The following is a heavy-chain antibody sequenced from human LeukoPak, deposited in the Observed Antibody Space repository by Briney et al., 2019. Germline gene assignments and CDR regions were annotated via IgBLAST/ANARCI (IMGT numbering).Heavy chain of an antibody. Sequence: GGSLRLSCAASGFTFDDYGMSWVRQAPGKGLEWVSGINWNGGSTGYADSVKGRFTISRDNAKNSLYLQMNSLRAEDTALYYCARDFRWPTNYYFDYWGQGTLVTVSS. J-gene: IGHJ4*02. CDR3: ARDFRWPTNYYFDY. D-gene: IGHD2-15*01. CDR1: GFTFDDYG. V-gene: IGHV3-20*04. CDR2: INWNGGST.